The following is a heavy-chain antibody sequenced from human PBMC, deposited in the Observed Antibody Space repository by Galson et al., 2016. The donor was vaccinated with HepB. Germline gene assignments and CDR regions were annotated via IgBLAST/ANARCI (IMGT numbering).Heavy chain of an antibody. CDR3: ARTHTDTHYYGMDI. V-gene: IGHV4/OR15-8*01. CDR2: ISQSGSP. D-gene: IGHD5-18*01. CDR1: GGSISSSNW. J-gene: IGHJ6*02. Sequence: SETLSLTCDVSGGSISSSNWWSWVRQSPGKGLLWIGEISQSGSPNYNPSLKSRVSMSVAKPKNQFSLRLSSVTAADTAVYYCARTHTDTHYYGMDIWGQGTTVTVSS.